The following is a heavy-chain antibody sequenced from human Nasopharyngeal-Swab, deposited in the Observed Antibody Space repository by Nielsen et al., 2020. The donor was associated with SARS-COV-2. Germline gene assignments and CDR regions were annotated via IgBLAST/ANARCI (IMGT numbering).Heavy chain of an antibody. D-gene: IGHD3-10*01. V-gene: IGHV3-48*03. CDR3: ARGHGVWLGEPDNWFDP. Sequence: GGSLRLSCAASGFTFSSYEMNWVRQAPGKGLEWVSYISSSGSTIYYADSVKGRFTISRDNAKNSLYLQMNSLRAEDTAVYYCARGHGVWLGEPDNWFDPWGQGTLVTVSS. CDR1: GFTFSSYE. CDR2: ISSSGSTI. J-gene: IGHJ5*02.